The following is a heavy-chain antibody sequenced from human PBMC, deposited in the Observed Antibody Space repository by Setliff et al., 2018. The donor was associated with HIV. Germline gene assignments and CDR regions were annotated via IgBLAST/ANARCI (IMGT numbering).Heavy chain of an antibody. CDR2: INPNSNDI. CDR1: GYTFTGYY. V-gene: IGHV1-8*02. Sequence: VASVKVSCKASGYTFTGYYMHWVRQATGQGLEWMGWINPNSNDIAYAQKLQGRVTMTRNTSIATAYMELSSLRSEDTAVYYCARGFVGRYGGNTEPFDYWGQGTLVTVSS. CDR3: ARGFVGRYGGNTEPFDY. J-gene: IGHJ4*02. D-gene: IGHD2-15*01.